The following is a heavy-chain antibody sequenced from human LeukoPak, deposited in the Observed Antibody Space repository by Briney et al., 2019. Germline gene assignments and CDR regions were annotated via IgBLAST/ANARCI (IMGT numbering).Heavy chain of an antibody. V-gene: IGHV1-2*02. CDR3: ARDPQYTFGYPTYDC. CDR1: GYSLSDYH. D-gene: IGHD2-2*03. Sequence: ASVNVSCKASGYSLSDYHLHWVRQAPGQGLEWMGDINPGNSATKYAQKFQGRVTMTRDTSISTVYMDLSGLTAEDTAVYYCARDPQYTFGYPTYDCWGQGTLVTVSS. J-gene: IGHJ4*02. CDR2: INPGNSAT.